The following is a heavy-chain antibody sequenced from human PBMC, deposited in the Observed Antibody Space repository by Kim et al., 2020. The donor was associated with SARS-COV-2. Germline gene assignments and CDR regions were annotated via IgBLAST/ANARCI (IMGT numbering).Heavy chain of an antibody. V-gene: IGHV3-64*05. CDR2: ISSNGGST. CDR3: VKGISCYDGSGYYVAY. Sequence: GGFLRLSCSASGFTFSSYAMHWVRQAPGKGLEYVSAISSNGGSTYYADSVKGRFTISRDNSKNTLYVQMSSLRAEYTAVYYCVKGISCYDGSGYYVAYWGQGTLVAVSS. CDR1: GFTFSSYA. D-gene: IGHD3-22*01. J-gene: IGHJ4*02.